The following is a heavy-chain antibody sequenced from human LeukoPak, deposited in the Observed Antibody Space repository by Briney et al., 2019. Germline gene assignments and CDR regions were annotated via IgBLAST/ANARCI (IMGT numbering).Heavy chain of an antibody. CDR2: IYYSGST. V-gene: IGHV4-59*01. D-gene: IGHD5-24*01. Sequence: KPSETLSLTCTVSGGSISSYYWSWIRQPPGKGLEWIGYIYYSGSTNYNPSLKSRVTISVDTSKNQFSLKLSSVTAADTAMYYCARWGGGYNYWWFDPWGQGTLVTVSS. CDR1: GGSISSYY. CDR3: ARWGGGYNYWWFDP. J-gene: IGHJ5*02.